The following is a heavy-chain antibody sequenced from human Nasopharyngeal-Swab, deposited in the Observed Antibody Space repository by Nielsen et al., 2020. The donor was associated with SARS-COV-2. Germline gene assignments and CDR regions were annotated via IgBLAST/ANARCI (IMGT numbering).Heavy chain of an antibody. V-gene: IGHV3-33*01. D-gene: IGHD5-18*01. J-gene: IGHJ4*02. Sequence: GESLKISCAASGFTFSSYGMHWVRQAPGKGLEWVAVIWYDGSNKYYADSVKGRFTISRDNSKNTLYLQMNSLGAEDTAVYYCARSLTTGYSYGYYDYWGQGTLVTVSS. CDR2: IWYDGSNK. CDR3: ARSLTTGYSYGYYDY. CDR1: GFTFSSYG.